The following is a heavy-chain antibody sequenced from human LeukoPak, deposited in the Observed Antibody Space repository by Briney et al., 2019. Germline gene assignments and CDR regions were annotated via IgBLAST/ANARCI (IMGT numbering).Heavy chain of an antibody. Sequence: SETLSPTCTVSGGSISSSSYYWGWIRQPPGKGLEWIGSIYYSGSTYYNPSLKSRVTISVDTSKNQFSLKLSSVTAADTAVYYCASLPTQVVGASWFDPWGQGTLVTVSS. J-gene: IGHJ5*02. CDR3: ASLPTQVVGASWFDP. V-gene: IGHV4-39*01. CDR2: IYYSGST. CDR1: GGSISSSSYY. D-gene: IGHD1-26*01.